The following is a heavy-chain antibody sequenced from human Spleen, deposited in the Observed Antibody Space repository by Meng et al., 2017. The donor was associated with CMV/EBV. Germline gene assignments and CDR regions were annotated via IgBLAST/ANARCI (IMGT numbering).Heavy chain of an antibody. CDR3: ARDLSARGWFDP. CDR2: IYSGGST. J-gene: IGHJ5*02. CDR1: GFTVSSNY. Sequence: GESLKISCAASGFTVSSNYMSWVRQAPGKGLEWVSVIYSGGSTYYADSVKGRFTISRDNSKNTLYLQMNSLRAEDTAVYYCARDLSARGWFDPGAREPWSPSPQ. V-gene: IGHV3-53*01. D-gene: IGHD3-3*01.